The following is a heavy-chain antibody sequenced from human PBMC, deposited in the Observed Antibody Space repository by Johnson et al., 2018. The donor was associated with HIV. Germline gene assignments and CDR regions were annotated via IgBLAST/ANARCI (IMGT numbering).Heavy chain of an antibody. V-gene: IGHV3-48*01. CDR2: ISSSGSTI. Sequence: VQLVESGGGVVQPGTSLRLSCAASGFTFRNYAMHWVRQAPGKGLEWVSYISSSGSTIYYADSVKGRFTISRDNSKNTLYLQMNSLRAEDTAVYYCVKGIDSSSWYAFDIWGQGTMVTVSS. J-gene: IGHJ3*02. CDR1: GFTFRNYA. CDR3: VKGIDSSSWYAFDI. D-gene: IGHD6-13*01.